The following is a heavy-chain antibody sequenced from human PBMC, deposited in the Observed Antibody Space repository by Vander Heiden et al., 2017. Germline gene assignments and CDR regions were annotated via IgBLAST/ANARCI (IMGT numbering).Heavy chain of an antibody. CDR3: ARGTAATGVDY. Sequence: VQLVESGGGVVQPGTSLRLSCAASGFNFSSYGIHWVRQGPGKGLDWVSVIWYDGSIEYYADSVKGRFSISRDNSKNTLYLQMNSLRAEDTAVYYCARGTAATGVDYWGRGTLVTVSS. CDR2: IWYDGSIE. V-gene: IGHV3-33*01. D-gene: IGHD6-13*01. J-gene: IGHJ4*02. CDR1: GFNFSSYG.